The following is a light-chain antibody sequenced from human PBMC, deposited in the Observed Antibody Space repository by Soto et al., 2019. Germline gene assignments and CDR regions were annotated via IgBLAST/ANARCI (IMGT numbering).Light chain of an antibody. CDR2: EVS. V-gene: IGLV2-14*01. J-gene: IGLJ1*01. CDR3: ASYTTDTTRL. CDR1: SSDVGAYNY. Sequence: QSALTQPASVSGSPGQSITISCTGTSSDVGAYNYVSWYQQHPDKAPKLMIFEVSDRPSGVSNRFSGSNSGNTASLTISGLQAEDEADYYCASYTTDTTRLFGTGTKVTVL.